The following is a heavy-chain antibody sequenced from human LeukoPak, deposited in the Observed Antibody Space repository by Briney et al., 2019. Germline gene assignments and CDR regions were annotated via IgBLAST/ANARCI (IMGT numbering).Heavy chain of an antibody. D-gene: IGHD1-1*01. CDR2: ISSSGTTI. CDR1: GFTFRAYA. Sequence: GGSLRLSCAASGFTFRAYAMHWIRQAPGKGLEWVSYISSSGTTIYYADSVKGRFTMSRDNTKNSLYLQMNSLRAEDTAVYYCARENDGAGHYFDYWGQGTLVTVSS. CDR3: ARENDGAGHYFDY. V-gene: IGHV3-11*01. J-gene: IGHJ4*02.